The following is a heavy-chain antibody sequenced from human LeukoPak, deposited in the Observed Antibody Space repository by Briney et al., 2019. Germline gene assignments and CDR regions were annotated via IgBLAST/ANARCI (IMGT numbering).Heavy chain of an antibody. CDR1: GFTFSSYG. Sequence: GGSLRLSCAASGFTFSSYGMHWVRQAPGKGLEWVAFIRYDGSNKYYADSVKGRFTISRDNSKNTLYLQINSLRAEDTAVYYCAKDWSYSGWSYYFDYWGQGTLVTVSS. CDR2: IRYDGSNK. J-gene: IGHJ4*02. CDR3: AKDWSYSGWSYYFDY. D-gene: IGHD6-19*01. V-gene: IGHV3-30*02.